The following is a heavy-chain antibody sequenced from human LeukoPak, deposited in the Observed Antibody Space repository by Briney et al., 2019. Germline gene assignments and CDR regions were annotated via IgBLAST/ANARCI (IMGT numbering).Heavy chain of an antibody. CDR1: GFTFDDYA. Sequence: GGSLRLSCAASGFTFDDYAMHWVRQAPGKGLEWVSGISWNSGSIGYADSVKGRFTISRDNAKNSLYQQMNSLRAEDTALYYCAKGDNYYDALDYWGQGTLVTVSS. D-gene: IGHD3-22*01. CDR3: AKGDNYYDALDY. J-gene: IGHJ4*02. CDR2: ISWNSGSI. V-gene: IGHV3-9*01.